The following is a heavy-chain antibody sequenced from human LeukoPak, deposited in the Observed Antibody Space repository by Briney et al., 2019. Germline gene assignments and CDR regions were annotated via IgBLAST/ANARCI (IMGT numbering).Heavy chain of an antibody. CDR3: ARTISHGARAGYFDY. CDR2: ISYDGSNK. D-gene: IGHD3-16*01. CDR1: GFTVSSNY. V-gene: IGHV3-30-3*01. Sequence: GGSLRLSCAASGFTVSSNYMNWVRQAPGKGLEWVAVISYDGSNKYYADSVKGRFTISRDNSKNTLYLQMNSLRAEDTAVYYCARTISHGARAGYFDYWGQGTLVTVSS. J-gene: IGHJ4*02.